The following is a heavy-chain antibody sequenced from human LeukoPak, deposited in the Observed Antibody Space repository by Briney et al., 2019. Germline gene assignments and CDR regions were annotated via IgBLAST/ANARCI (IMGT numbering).Heavy chain of an antibody. Sequence: WASVKVSCKASGYTFADYSIHWVRQAPGQGLEWMGWINPTNGRTKYAEKFQGRVTMARDKSINTAFMELSRLNSDDTAIYFCAKDLGGSTFNWNDFDYWGQGTLVTVSS. CDR2: INPTNGRT. V-gene: IGHV1-2*02. CDR3: AKDLGGSTFNWNDFDY. CDR1: GYTFADYS. D-gene: IGHD1-20*01. J-gene: IGHJ4*02.